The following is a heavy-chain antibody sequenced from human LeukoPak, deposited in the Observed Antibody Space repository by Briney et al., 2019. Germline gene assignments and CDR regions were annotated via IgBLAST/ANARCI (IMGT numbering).Heavy chain of an antibody. CDR1: GGSISGYY. V-gene: IGHV4-34*01. CDR2: INHSGST. Sequence: PSETLSLTCTVSGGSISGYYWSWIRQPPGKGLEWIGEINHSGSTNYNPSLKSRVTISANTSKNQFSLKQSSVTAADTAVYDCARHTEWELLLYYLDYWGQGTLVTVSS. J-gene: IGHJ4*02. CDR3: ARHTEWELLLYYLDY. D-gene: IGHD1-26*01.